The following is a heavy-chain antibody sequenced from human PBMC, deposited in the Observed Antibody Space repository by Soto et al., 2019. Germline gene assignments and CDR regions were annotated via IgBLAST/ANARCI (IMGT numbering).Heavy chain of an antibody. Sequence: ASVKVSCKASGYTFINYGISWVRQAPGQGLEWLGWINTYSDRTNYAQEFQGRVSMTTEKSTSAVYMELRSLRSGDTALYYCARDYTGRGYFDHWGQGSLVTVSS. CDR2: INTYSDRT. J-gene: IGHJ4*02. CDR3: ARDYTGRGYFDH. D-gene: IGHD2-8*02. CDR1: GYTFINYG. V-gene: IGHV1-18*04.